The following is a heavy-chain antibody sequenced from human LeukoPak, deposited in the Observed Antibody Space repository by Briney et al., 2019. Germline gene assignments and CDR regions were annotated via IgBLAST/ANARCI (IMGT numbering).Heavy chain of an antibody. D-gene: IGHD1-1*01. Sequence: GGSLRLSCAASGFTFSSYAMSWVRQAPGKGLEWVSGISDSGDSTYYADSVKGRFTISRDKSKNTLCLQMNSLRAEDTAVYYCAKDHHPPRTEYNFGNFDYWGQGTLVTVSS. CDR3: AKDHHPPRTEYNFGNFDY. J-gene: IGHJ4*02. V-gene: IGHV3-23*01. CDR2: ISDSGDST. CDR1: GFTFSSYA.